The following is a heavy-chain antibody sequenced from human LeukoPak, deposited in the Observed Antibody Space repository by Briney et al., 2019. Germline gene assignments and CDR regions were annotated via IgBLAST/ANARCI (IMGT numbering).Heavy chain of an antibody. D-gene: IGHD2-15*01. CDR3: ARTSDRYCSGGSCYLVF. CDR1: GGSFSGYY. J-gene: IGHJ4*02. Sequence: SETLSLTCAVYGGSFSGYYWSWVRQPPGKGLEWIGEINHRGSANYNPSLKSRVTISIDTSKNQFSLKVTSVTAADTAVYYCARTSDRYCSGGSCYLVFWGQGTLVTVSS. V-gene: IGHV4-34*01. CDR2: INHRGSA.